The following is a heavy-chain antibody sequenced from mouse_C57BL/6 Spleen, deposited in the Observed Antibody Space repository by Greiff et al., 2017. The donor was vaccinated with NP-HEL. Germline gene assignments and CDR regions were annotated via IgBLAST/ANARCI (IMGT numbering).Heavy chain of an antibody. D-gene: IGHD2-13*01. V-gene: IGHV1-54*01. CDR2: INPGSGGT. J-gene: IGHJ3*01. CDR1: GYAFTNYL. CDR3: ARRGYGAYFAY. Sequence: QVQLQQSGAELVRPGTSVKVSCKASGYAFTNYLIEWVKQRPGQGLEWIGVINPGSGGTNYNEKFKGKATMTADKSSSTAYMQLSSLTSEDSAVYFCARRGYGAYFAYWGQGTLVTVSA.